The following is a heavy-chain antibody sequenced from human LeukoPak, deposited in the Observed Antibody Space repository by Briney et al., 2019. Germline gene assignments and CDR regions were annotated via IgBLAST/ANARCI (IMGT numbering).Heavy chain of an antibody. CDR1: GFTFSDYY. Sequence: GGSLRLSCAASGFTFSDYYMSWIRQAPGKGLEWVSYISSSGSTIYYADSVRGRFTISRDNAKNSLYLQMNSLRAEDTAVYYCARVDQYSGSYSLGLDYWGQGTLVTVSS. CDR3: ARVDQYSGSYSLGLDY. J-gene: IGHJ4*02. V-gene: IGHV3-11*01. CDR2: ISSSGSTI. D-gene: IGHD1-26*01.